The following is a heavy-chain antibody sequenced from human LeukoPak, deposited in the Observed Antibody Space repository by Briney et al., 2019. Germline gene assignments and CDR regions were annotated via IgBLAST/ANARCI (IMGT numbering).Heavy chain of an antibody. D-gene: IGHD5-18*01. CDR3: ARARRIQLWFSDAFDI. CDR2: IYYSGST. V-gene: IGHV4-38-2*02. Sequence: KSSETLSLTCSVSGDSISSGNYWGWVRQPPGKGLEWIGSIYYSGSTYYNPSLKSRVTISVDTSKNQFSLKLSSVTAADTAVYYCARARRIQLWFSDAFDIWGQGTMVTVSS. J-gene: IGHJ3*02. CDR1: GDSISSGNY.